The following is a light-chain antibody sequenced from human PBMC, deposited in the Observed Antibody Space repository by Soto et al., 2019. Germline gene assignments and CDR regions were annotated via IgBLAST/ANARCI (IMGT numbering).Light chain of an antibody. CDR1: KSDIGVYDF. CDR3: KSYAGSNTYV. CDR2: EVV. V-gene: IGLV2-8*01. J-gene: IGLJ1*01. Sequence: QSVLTQPPSASGSPGQSVTISCTGTKSDIGVYDFVSWYQHQPGKAPRLIIYEVVQRPSGVPDRFSGSKSGNTASLTVSGLQAADEADYFCKSYAGSNTYVFGSGTKLTVL.